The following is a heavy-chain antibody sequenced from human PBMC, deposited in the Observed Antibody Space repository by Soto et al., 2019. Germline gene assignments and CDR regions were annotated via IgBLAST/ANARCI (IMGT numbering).Heavy chain of an antibody. D-gene: IGHD3-16*02. Sequence: SETLSLTCAVYGGSFSGYYWSWIRRPPGKGLEWIGEINHSGSTNYNPSLKSRVTISVDTSKNQFSLKLSSVTAADTAVYYCARAYYDYIWGSYRPIIYYFDYWGQGTLVTVSS. CDR1: GGSFSGYY. CDR3: ARAYYDYIWGSYRPIIYYFDY. J-gene: IGHJ4*02. CDR2: INHSGST. V-gene: IGHV4-34*01.